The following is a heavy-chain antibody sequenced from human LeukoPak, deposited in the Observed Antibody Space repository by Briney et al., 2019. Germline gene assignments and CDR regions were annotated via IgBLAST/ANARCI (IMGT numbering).Heavy chain of an antibody. Sequence: ASVKVSCKVSGYTLTELSMHWVRQAPGKGLEWMGGFDPEDGETIYAQKFQGRVTMTEDTSTDTAYMELSSLRSEETAVYYCATWTGGSGYYNYWGQGTLVTVSS. D-gene: IGHD3-22*01. J-gene: IGHJ4*02. CDR1: GYTLTELS. CDR2: FDPEDGET. CDR3: ATWTGGSGYYNY. V-gene: IGHV1-24*01.